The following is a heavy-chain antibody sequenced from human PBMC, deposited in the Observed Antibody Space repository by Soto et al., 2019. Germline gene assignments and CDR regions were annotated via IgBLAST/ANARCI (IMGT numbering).Heavy chain of an antibody. J-gene: IGHJ5*02. CDR2: IKQDGSEK. CDR1: GFTFSSYW. D-gene: IGHD3-3*01. V-gene: IGHV3-7*01. CDR3: ARALLDFWSGYYPNWFDP. Sequence: EVQLVESGGGLVQPGGSLRLSCAASGFTFSSYWMSWVRQAPGKGLEWVANIKQDGSEKYYVDSVKGRFTISRDNAKNSLYLQMNSLRAEDTAVYYCARALLDFWSGYYPNWFDPWGQGTLVTVSS.